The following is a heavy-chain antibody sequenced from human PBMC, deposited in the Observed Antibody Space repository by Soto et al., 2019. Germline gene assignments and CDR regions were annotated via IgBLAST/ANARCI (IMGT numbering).Heavy chain of an antibody. CDR2: ISGSGGST. J-gene: IGHJ4*02. Sequence: GGSLRLSCAASGFTFSSYAMSWVRQAPGKGLEWVSAISGSGGSTYYADSVKGRFTISRDNSKNTLYLQMNSLRAEDTAVYYCASENGREYSSSAEHYFDYWGQGTLVTGSS. CDR1: GFTFSSYA. CDR3: ASENGREYSSSAEHYFDY. V-gene: IGHV3-23*01. D-gene: IGHD6-6*01.